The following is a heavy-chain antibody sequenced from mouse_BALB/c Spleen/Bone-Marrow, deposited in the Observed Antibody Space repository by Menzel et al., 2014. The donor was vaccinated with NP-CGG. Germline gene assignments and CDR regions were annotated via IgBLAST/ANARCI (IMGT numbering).Heavy chain of an antibody. D-gene: IGHD4-1*01. J-gene: IGHJ4*01. V-gene: IGHV2-6*02. CDR2: IWSDGST. CDR3: ARTGTRYAMDY. CDR1: GFSLTNYG. Sequence: ESGPGLVAPSQSLSITCTVSGFSLTNYGLHWVRQPPGKGLEWLVVIWSDGSTTYNSALKSRLSINKDNSKSQVFLKMNSLQTDDTAIYYCARTGTRYAMDYWGQGTSVTVSS.